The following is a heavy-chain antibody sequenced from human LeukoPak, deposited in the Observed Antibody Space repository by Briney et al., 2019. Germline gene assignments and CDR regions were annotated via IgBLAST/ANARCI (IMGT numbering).Heavy chain of an antibody. V-gene: IGHV1-2*02. CDR2: INPNSGGT. J-gene: IGHJ4*02. CDR1: GYTFTGYY. D-gene: IGHD6-6*01. CDR3: ARDHSSSVDSTMGY. Sequence: GASVKVSCKASGYTFTGYYMHWVRQALGQGLEWMGWINPNSGGTNYAQKFQGRVTMTRDTSISTAYMELSGLRSDDTAVYYCARDHSSSVDSTMGYWGQGTLVTVSS.